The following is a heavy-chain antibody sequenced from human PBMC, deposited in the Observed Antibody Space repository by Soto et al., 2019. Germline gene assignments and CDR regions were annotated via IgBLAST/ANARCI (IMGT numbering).Heavy chain of an antibody. V-gene: IGHV3-33*01. D-gene: IGHD3-22*01. CDR3: ARGNYDSSGALDY. J-gene: IGHJ4*02. Sequence: QVQLVESGGGVVQPGRSLRLSCAASGFTFSSYGMHWVGQAPGKGLEWVAVIWYDGSNKYYADSVKGRFTISRDNSKNTLYLQMNSLRAEDTAVYYCARGNYDSSGALDYWGQGTLVTVSS. CDR1: GFTFSSYG. CDR2: IWYDGSNK.